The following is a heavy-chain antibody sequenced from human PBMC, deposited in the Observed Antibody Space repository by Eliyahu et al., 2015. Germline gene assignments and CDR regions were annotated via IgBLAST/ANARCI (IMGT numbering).Heavy chain of an antibody. CDR2: MNPNSGNT. CDR3: ARAESDPQFFYGMDV. D-gene: IGHD1-14*01. V-gene: IGHV1-8*01. CDR1: GSTFXSYD. J-gene: IGHJ6*02. Sequence: QVQLVQSGAEVKKPGAXXKVSXKASGSTFXSYDINWVRQAPGQGLEWMAWMNPNSGNTGFAQKFQDRLTMTRNTSISTAYLELSSLRSDDTAVYYCARAESDPQFFYGMDVWGQGTSVIVSS.